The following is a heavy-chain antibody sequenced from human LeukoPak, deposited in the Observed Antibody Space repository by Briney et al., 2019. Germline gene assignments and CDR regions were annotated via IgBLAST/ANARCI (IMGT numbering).Heavy chain of an antibody. Sequence: PGGSLRLSCAASGFTFSTYWMHWVRQAPGKGLVWVSRINGDGSDTSYADSVKGRFTISRDNAKNTLFLQMNSLRAEDTAVYYCATQPFWGQGTLVTVSS. CDR2: INGDGSDT. J-gene: IGHJ4*02. CDR1: GFTFSTYW. CDR3: ATQPF. V-gene: IGHV3-74*01.